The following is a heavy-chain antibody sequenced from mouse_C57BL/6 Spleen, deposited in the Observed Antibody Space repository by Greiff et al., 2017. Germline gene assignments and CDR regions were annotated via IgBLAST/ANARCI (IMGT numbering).Heavy chain of an antibody. CDR3: ERQTTVDAMDY. V-gene: IGHV1-82*01. CDR1: GYAFTSSW. CDR2: IYPGDGDT. J-gene: IGHJ4*01. D-gene: IGHD1-1*01. Sequence: QVQLQQSGPELVKPGASVKISCKASGYAFTSSWMNWVKQRPGQGLEWIGRIYPGDGDTNYNGKFKGKDTLTADKSSSTAYMQLSSLTSEDSAVYFCERQTTVDAMDYWGQGTSVTVSS.